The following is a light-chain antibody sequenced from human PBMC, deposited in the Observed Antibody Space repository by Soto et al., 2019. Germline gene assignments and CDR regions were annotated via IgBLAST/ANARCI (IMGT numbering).Light chain of an antibody. V-gene: IGLV2-14*01. CDR3: QSYDSSLSGDV. CDR1: STDVGGYKY. CDR2: EVS. J-gene: IGLJ1*01. Sequence: QSALTQPASVSGSPGQSITISCTGTSTDVGGYKYVSWYQQYPGKAPKLMIYEVSNRPSGVSNRFSGSKSGNTASLTISGLQAEDEADYYCQSYDSSLSGDVFGTGTKLTVL.